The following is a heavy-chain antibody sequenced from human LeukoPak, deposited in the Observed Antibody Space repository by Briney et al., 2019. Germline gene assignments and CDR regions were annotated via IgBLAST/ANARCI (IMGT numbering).Heavy chain of an antibody. CDR2: INPNSGGT. J-gene: IGHJ4*02. D-gene: IGHD3-22*01. CDR3: ARATYYYDRPFDY. CDR1: GYTFTGYH. V-gene: IGHV1-2*06. Sequence: ASVKVSCKASGYTFTGYHMHWVRQAPGQGLEWMGRINPNSGGTNYAQKFQGRVTMTRDTSISTAYMELSRLGSDDTAVYYCARATYYYDRPFDYWGQGTLVTVSS.